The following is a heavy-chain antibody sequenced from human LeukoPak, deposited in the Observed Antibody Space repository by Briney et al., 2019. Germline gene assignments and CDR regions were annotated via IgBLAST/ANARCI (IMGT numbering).Heavy chain of an antibody. CDR1: GFTFSNYV. CDR2: IRSDGSNK. V-gene: IGHV3-30*02. CDR3: AKGLGYYMDV. J-gene: IGHJ6*03. Sequence: PGGSLRLSCAASGFTFSNYVIHWVRQAPGKGLEWVASIRSDGSNKYYADSVRGRLTISRDSSKNTLYLQMNSLRVEDTAVYYCAKGLGYYMDVWGKGTTVTVSS.